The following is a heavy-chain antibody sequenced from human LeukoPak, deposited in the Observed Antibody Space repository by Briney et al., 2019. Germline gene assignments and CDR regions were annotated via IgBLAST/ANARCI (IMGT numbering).Heavy chain of an antibody. V-gene: IGHV1-69*04. J-gene: IGHJ3*02. D-gene: IGHD1-26*01. CDR1: GGTFSSYA. Sequence: ASVKVSCKASGGTFSSYAISWVRQAPGQGLEWMGRIIPILGIANYAQKFQGTVTITADKSTSTAYMELSSLRSEDTAVYYCARGDAIVGAQDDAFDIWGQGTMVTVSS. CDR3: ARGDAIVGAQDDAFDI. CDR2: IIPILGIA.